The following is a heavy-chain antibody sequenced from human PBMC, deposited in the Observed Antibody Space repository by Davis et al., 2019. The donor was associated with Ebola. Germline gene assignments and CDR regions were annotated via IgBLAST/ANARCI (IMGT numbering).Heavy chain of an antibody. J-gene: IGHJ6*04. D-gene: IGHD3-10*01. CDR1: GGSISSYY. Sequence: GSLRLSCTVSGGSISSYYWSWIRQPPGKGLEWIAYIYYSGSTNYNPSLKSRVTISVDTSKNQFSLKLSSVTAADTAVYYCARGLWFGELLYYYYGMDVWGKGTTVTVSS. CDR2: IYYSGST. V-gene: IGHV4-59*01. CDR3: ARGLWFGELLYYYYGMDV.